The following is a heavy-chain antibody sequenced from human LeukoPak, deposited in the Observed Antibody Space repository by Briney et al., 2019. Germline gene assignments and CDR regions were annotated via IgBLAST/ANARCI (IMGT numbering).Heavy chain of an antibody. CDR1: GYTFTSYA. CDR2: INAGDGNK. CDR3: ARTMVRGVHPSTGYYYYGMDV. J-gene: IGHJ6*02. V-gene: IGHV1-3*01. Sequence: ASVKVSCKASGYTFTSYAMHWVRQAPGQRLEWMGWINAGDGNKKDSQKFQGRVTITRDTSASTAYMELSSLRSEDTAVYYCARTMVRGVHPSTGYYYYGMDVWGQGTTVTVSS. D-gene: IGHD3-10*01.